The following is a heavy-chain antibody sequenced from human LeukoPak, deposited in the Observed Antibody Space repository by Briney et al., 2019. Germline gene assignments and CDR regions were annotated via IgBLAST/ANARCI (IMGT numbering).Heavy chain of an antibody. Sequence: ASVKVSCKASGYPFTGYYMHWVRQAPGQGLEWMGWINPNSGGTDYARKFQGRVTMTRDTSISTAYMELNRLRSDDTAVYYCARASRDGYNPPHYWGQGTLVTVSS. CDR2: INPNSGGT. CDR3: ARASRDGYNPPHY. V-gene: IGHV1-2*02. J-gene: IGHJ4*02. CDR1: GYPFTGYY. D-gene: IGHD5-24*01.